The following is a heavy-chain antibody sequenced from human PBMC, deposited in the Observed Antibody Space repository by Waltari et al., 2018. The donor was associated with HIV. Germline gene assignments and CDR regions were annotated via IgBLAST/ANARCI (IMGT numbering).Heavy chain of an antibody. V-gene: IGHV4-34*01. J-gene: IGHJ4*02. CDR2: INPSGTT. CDR3: ARGGDSSGWYLY. Sequence: QVQLQQWGAGLLKPSETLSLTCAVYGGSFSSYYWSWIRQSPGRGLEWIGEINPSGTTNYNPSLESRITISVDTSKNQFSLKLNSVTAADTAVYYCARGGDSSGWYLYWGQGTLVTVSS. D-gene: IGHD6-19*01. CDR1: GGSFSSYY.